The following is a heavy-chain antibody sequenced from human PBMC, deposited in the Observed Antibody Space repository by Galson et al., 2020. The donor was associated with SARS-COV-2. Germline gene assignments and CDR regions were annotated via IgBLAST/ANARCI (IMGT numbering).Heavy chain of an antibody. J-gene: IGHJ4*02. Sequence: ASVNVSCKASGYTFSSFGVSWVRQAPGQGLEWMGWITTYNGEKKYAQKFQGRVTMTTDTSTSTAYMELRSLRYDDTAVYYCARASLDSWGQGTLVTVSS. CDR3: ARASLDS. CDR2: ITTYNGEK. CDR1: GYTFSSFG. V-gene: IGHV1-18*01.